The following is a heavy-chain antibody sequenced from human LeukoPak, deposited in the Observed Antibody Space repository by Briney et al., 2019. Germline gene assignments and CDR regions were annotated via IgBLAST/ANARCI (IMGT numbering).Heavy chain of an antibody. CDR1: GASISSSSDY. J-gene: IGHJ5*02. V-gene: IGHV4-39*02. Sequence: SETLSLTCTVSGASISSSSDYWGWIRQPSGKGLEWIGSIFYSGSTYYNPSLKSRVTISVDTSRNQFSLKLSSVTAADTAVYYCARDDVRGFSWGQGTLVTVSS. CDR2: IFYSGST. CDR3: ARDDVRGFS.